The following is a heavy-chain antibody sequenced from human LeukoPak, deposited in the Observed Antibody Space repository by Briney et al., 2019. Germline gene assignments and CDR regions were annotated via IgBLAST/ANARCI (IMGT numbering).Heavy chain of an antibody. CDR1: GFTFSSYA. V-gene: IGHV3-23*01. J-gene: IGHJ4*02. CDR3: AKDRGRGIVVITFFDF. Sequence: AGGSLKLPCAASGFTFSSYAMSWVRQAPGKGLEWVSSISYNGGSTDYTDSVKGRFTISRDNTMNTLYLQMNSLRAEDTAVYYCAKDRGRGIVVITFFDFWGQGTLVTVSS. D-gene: IGHD3-22*01. CDR2: ISYNGGST.